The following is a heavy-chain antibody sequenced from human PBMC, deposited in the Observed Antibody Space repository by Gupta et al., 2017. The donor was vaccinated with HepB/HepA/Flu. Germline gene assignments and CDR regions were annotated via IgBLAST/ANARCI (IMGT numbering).Heavy chain of an antibody. CDR1: GGSISSYY. J-gene: IGHJ6*03. Sequence: QVQLQESGPGLVKPSETLSLTCTVSGGSISSYYWSWIRQPAGKGLEWIGRIYTSGSTNYNPSLKSRVTMSVDTSKNQFSLKLSSVTAADTAVYYCARDLGRGIVGATGKYYYYYMDVWGKGTTVTVSS. V-gene: IGHV4-4*07. CDR2: IYTSGST. D-gene: IGHD1-26*01. CDR3: ARDLGRGIVGATGKYYYYYMDV.